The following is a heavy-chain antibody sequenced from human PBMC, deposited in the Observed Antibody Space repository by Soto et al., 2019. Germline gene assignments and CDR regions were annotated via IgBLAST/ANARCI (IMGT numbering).Heavy chain of an antibody. CDR3: ARDPGIGYPLDY. Sequence: PADNLSLSCTVSGGSISIYYWSLIRQPPGKGLEWIGYIYYSGSTNYNPSLKSRVTISVDMSKKQFSLKTSSVTAEDKAVYYCARDPGIGYPLDYWGEGTLVTISS. D-gene: IGHD3-22*01. J-gene: IGHJ4*02. CDR1: GGSISIYY. CDR2: IYYSGST. V-gene: IGHV4-59*01.